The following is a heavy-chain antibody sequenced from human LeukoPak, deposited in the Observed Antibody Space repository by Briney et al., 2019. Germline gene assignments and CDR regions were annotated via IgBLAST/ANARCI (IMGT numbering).Heavy chain of an antibody. D-gene: IGHD3-10*01. Sequence: PSETLSLTCNVSGGSISSYFWTWIRQPAGKGLEWIGRIHASGTTNYNSSLKSRVTMSVDTSKNQFSLKLSSVTAADTAVYYCARLSITMVRGYYYYYMDVWGKGTTVTVSS. CDR2: IHASGTT. J-gene: IGHJ6*03. V-gene: IGHV4-4*07. CDR1: GGSISSYF. CDR3: ARLSITMVRGYYYYYMDV.